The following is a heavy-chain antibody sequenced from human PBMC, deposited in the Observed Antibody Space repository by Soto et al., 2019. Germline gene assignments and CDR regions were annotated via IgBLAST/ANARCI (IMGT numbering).Heavy chain of an antibody. CDR2: FSLSGTT. Sequence: SETLSLTCTVSGASITGTSYWSWIRQPAGKGLEWIGRFSLSGTTNYNPSLRSRVTMSADVSKNQFSLRLTSVTAADTALYYCARGMTPPGAPAWYYIDSWGQRTLVTV. CDR3: ARGMTPPGAPAWYYIDS. D-gene: IGHD2-8*02. J-gene: IGHJ4*02. V-gene: IGHV4-4*07. CDR1: GASITGTSY.